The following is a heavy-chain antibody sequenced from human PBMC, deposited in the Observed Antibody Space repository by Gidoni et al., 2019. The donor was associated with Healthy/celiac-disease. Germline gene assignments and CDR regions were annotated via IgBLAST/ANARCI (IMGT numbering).Heavy chain of an antibody. CDR1: CFTFSSHA. D-gene: IGHD3-22*01. V-gene: IGHV3-23*01. CDR3: AKVDSSGYRSPYYFDY. CDR2: ISGSGGST. J-gene: IGHJ4*02. Sequence: EVQLLESGGGLVQPGGSLRLSCAASCFTFSSHAMSWVRQAPGKGLGWVSAISGSGGSTYYADSVKGRFTISRDNSKNTLYLQMNSLRAEDTAVYYCAKVDSSGYRSPYYFDYWGQGTLVTVSS.